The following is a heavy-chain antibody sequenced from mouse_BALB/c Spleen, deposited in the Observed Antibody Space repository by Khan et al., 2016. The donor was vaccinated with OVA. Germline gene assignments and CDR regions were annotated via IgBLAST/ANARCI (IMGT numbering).Heavy chain of an antibody. Sequence: VRLQQSGPDLVKPGASVMISCKASGYSFTAYYLSWVKQSHGESLEWIGRVNPNNGESTYNQKFKGKAILTVDKSSNTAYMDFRSLTSEDSAVYYCARGYDFFAYWGQGTLVTVSA. CDR2: VNPNNGES. V-gene: IGHV1-26*01. CDR3: ARGYDFFAY. CDR1: GYSFTAYY. D-gene: IGHD2-14*01. J-gene: IGHJ3*01.